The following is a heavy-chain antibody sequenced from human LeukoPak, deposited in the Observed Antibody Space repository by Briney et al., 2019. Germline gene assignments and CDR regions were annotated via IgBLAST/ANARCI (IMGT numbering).Heavy chain of an antibody. CDR1: GFTLSSYG. V-gene: IGHV3-33*01. J-gene: IGHJ4*02. CDR2: IWYDGSNK. CDR3: ARDPLWGSVVSHTFDY. D-gene: IGHD2-15*01. Sequence: GGSLRLSCAASGFTLSSYGMHWVRQAPGKGLEWVAVIWYDGSNKYYADSVKGRFTISRDNSKNTLYLQMNSLRAEDTAVYYCARDPLWGSVVSHTFDYWGQGTLVTVSS.